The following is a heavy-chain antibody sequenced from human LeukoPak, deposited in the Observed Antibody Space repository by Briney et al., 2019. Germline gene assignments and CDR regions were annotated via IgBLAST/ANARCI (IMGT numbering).Heavy chain of an antibody. Sequence: PGGSLRLYCAASGFTFRTYWMSWVRQAPGKGLEWVVNINEDGSEKYYADSVRGRFTISRDNARNSLYVQMNSLRVEDTAVYYCARTSGDPFNYWGQGILVTVSS. V-gene: IGHV3-7*01. CDR2: INEDGSEK. J-gene: IGHJ4*02. D-gene: IGHD4-17*01. CDR3: ARTSGDPFNY. CDR1: GFTFRTYW.